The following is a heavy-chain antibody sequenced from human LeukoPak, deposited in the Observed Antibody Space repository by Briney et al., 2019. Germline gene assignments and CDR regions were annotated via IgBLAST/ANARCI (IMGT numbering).Heavy chain of an antibody. CDR2: VYHSGST. D-gene: IGHD4-17*01. Sequence: PSETLSLTCTVSGVSISSYYWSWIRQSPGKGLEWVGYVYHSGSTDYNPSLKSRVTISVDTSKNQFSLKLSSVTAADTAVYYCARTNYGDLDYWGQGTLVTVSS. V-gene: IGHV4-59*01. CDR1: GVSISSYY. J-gene: IGHJ4*02. CDR3: ARTNYGDLDY.